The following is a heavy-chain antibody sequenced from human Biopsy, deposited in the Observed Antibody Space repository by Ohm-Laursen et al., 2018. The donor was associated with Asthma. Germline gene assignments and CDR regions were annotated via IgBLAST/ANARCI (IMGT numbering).Heavy chain of an antibody. V-gene: IGHV1-69*13. CDR3: ARGYSGSDRIVYYYSGLEV. CDR2: LIPVLGTP. D-gene: IGHD5-12*01. J-gene: IGHJ6*02. CDR1: GGTFGNYA. Sequence: SVKVSCKASGGTFGNYAISWVRQAPEQGLEWMGGLIPVLGTPDHAQMFEGRVTITADESTSTAYMELSSLSSEDTAVYYCARGYSGSDRIVYYYSGLEVWGQGTTVTVSS.